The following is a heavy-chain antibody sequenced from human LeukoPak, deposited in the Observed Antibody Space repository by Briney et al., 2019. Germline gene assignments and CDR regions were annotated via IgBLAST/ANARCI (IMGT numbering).Heavy chain of an antibody. V-gene: IGHV4-4*02. CDR1: GGSTSSSNW. CDR3: ARGASYSSSWYGVS. CDR2: IYYGGST. Sequence: SETLSLTCAVSGGSTSSSNWWSWVRLPPGKGLEWIGEIYYGGSTNYNPSLKSRASISVDKSKNQFSLKLTSVTAADTAVYYCARGASYSSSWYGVSWGQGTLVTVSS. J-gene: IGHJ5*02. D-gene: IGHD6-13*01.